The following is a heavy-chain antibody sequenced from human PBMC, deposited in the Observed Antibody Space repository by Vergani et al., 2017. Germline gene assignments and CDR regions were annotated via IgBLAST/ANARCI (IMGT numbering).Heavy chain of an antibody. Sequence: QLQLQESDSRLVNPSQTLSLTCPLSGDAIRRDTYSWNWVRQPPGKPLEWIGSVYYSGTTYYNPSLGGRGTMSIDKSKNHFSLTLTSVTAADSAFYFCARGQTGYSRDWSTYFFYMDVWGKGTTVTVSS. CDR1: GDAIRRDTYS. J-gene: IGHJ6*03. V-gene: IGHV4-30-2*01. CDR2: VYYSGTT. CDR3: ARGQTGYSRDWSTYFFYMDV. D-gene: IGHD3/OR15-3a*01.